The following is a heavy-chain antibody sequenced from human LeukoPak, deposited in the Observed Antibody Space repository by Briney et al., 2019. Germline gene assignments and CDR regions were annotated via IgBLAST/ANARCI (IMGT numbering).Heavy chain of an antibody. D-gene: IGHD2-2*01. CDR3: ARAPFIDCSSTSCPFDH. Sequence: GASVKVSCKDSGYTFTSYGISWVGQAPGEGVEGRGWMSAYNGKTKYEQKLQGRVTMTTDTSTSTAYMELRSLTSDDTAVYYCARAPFIDCSSTSCPFDHWGQGTLVTVSS. CDR1: GYTFTSYG. CDR2: MSAYNGKT. V-gene: IGHV1-18*01. J-gene: IGHJ5*02.